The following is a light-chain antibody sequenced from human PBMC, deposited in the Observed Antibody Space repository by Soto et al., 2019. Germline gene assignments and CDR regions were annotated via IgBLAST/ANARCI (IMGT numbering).Light chain of an antibody. J-gene: IGLJ1*01. CDR1: SSNIGAGSD. V-gene: IGLV1-40*01. CDR3: CSYAGAFTYV. CDR2: DVS. Sequence: QSVLTQPPSVSGAPGQTVTISCTGTSSNIGAGSDVHWYQQLPGAAPKLMISDVSKRPSGVPDRFSGSKFGNTASLTISGLQAEDEADYYCCSYAGAFTYVFGSGTKVTV.